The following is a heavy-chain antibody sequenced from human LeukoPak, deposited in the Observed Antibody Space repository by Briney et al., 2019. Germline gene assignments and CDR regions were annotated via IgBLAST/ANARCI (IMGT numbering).Heavy chain of an antibody. J-gene: IGHJ3*02. CDR3: ARIRYPVVVPAAITGAFDI. V-gene: IGHV5-51*01. Sequence: GESLKISCKGSGYSFTSYWIGWVRQVAGKGLEWMGIIYPGDSDARYSPHFRGQVTISADKSISTAYLQCSSLQASDTAMYYCARIRYPVVVPAAITGAFDIWGQGTMVTVSS. D-gene: IGHD2-2*01. CDR2: IYPGDSDA. CDR1: GYSFTSYW.